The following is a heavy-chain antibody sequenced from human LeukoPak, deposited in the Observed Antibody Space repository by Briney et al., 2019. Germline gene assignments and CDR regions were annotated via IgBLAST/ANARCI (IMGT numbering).Heavy chain of an antibody. CDR2: ISSSGSTI. CDR1: GFTFSSYE. V-gene: IGHV3-48*03. J-gene: IGHJ4*02. Sequence: PGGSLRLSCAASGFTFSSYEMNWVHQAPGKGLEWVSYISSSGSTIYYADSVKGRFTISRDNAKNSLYLQMNSLRAEDTAVYYCATQFDLYCSGGSCYWGQGTLVTVSS. CDR3: ATQFDLYCSGGSCY. D-gene: IGHD2-15*01.